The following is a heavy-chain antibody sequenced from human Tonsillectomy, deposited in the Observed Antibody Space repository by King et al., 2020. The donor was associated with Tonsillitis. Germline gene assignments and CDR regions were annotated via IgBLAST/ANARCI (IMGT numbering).Heavy chain of an antibody. CDR2: ISSSSSTI. Sequence: EEQLVQSGGGLVQPGGSLRLSCAASGFTFSSYSMNWVRQAPGKGLEWVSYISSSSSTIYYADSVKGRFTISRDNAKNSLYLQMNSLRAEDTAVYYRARGDYGDNWYFDLWGRGTLVTVSS. J-gene: IGHJ2*01. CDR3: ARGDYGDNWYFDL. V-gene: IGHV3-48*01. D-gene: IGHD4-17*01. CDR1: GFTFSSYS.